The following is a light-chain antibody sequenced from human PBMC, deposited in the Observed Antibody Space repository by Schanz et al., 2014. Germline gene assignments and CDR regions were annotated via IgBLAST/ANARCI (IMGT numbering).Light chain of an antibody. Sequence: EIVLTQSPGTLSLSPGERATLSCRASQSVISSYLAWYQQKPGRAPRLLIYGASSRAAGIPDRFRGSGSGTDFTLTISSLEPEDFAVYYCQQRSNWPITFGQGTRLEIK. CDR1: QSVISSY. J-gene: IGKJ5*01. V-gene: IGKV3D-20*02. CDR3: QQRSNWPIT. CDR2: GAS.